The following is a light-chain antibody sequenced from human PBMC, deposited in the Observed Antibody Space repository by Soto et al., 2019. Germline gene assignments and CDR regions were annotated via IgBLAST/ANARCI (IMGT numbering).Light chain of an antibody. CDR1: SSDVGVYNF. Sequence: QSALTQPRSVSWSPGQSVTISCTGTSSDVGVYNFVSWYQHHPGKAPKLMIYDVSKRPSGVPDRFSGSKSGSTASLTISGLQAEDEADYYCCSYAGSYTLVFVGGTKLTVL. V-gene: IGLV2-11*01. CDR2: DVS. CDR3: CSYAGSYTLV. J-gene: IGLJ3*02.